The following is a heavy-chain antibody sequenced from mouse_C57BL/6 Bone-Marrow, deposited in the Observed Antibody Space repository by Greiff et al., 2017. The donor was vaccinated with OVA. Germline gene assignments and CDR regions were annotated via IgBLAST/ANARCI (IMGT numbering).Heavy chain of an antibody. J-gene: IGHJ1*03. CDR3: AAWYFDV. CDR1: GYTFTSYW. CDR2: IDPSDGYT. Sequence: QVQLQQPGAELVRPGTSVKLSCKASGYTFTSYWMHWVKQRPGQGLEWIGVIDPSDGYTHYNQKFKGKATVTVDTSSSTAYMQLSSLTSEDSAVYYCAAWYFDVWGRGTTVTVSS. V-gene: IGHV1-59*01.